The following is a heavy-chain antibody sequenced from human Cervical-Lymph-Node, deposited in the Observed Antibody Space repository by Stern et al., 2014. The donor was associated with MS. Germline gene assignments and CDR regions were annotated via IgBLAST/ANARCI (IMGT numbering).Heavy chain of an antibody. Sequence: EVQLVESGGGLVQPGRSLRLSCAASGFTFDDYAMHWVRQAPGKGLEWVSGISWNSGSIGYADSVKGRFTISRDNAKNSLYLQMNSLIAEDTALYYCAKDYSSSSNRYFDLWGSGTLVTVSS. CDR1: GFTFDDYA. V-gene: IGHV3-9*01. CDR3: AKDYSSSSNRYFDL. D-gene: IGHD6-6*01. J-gene: IGHJ2*01. CDR2: ISWNSGSI.